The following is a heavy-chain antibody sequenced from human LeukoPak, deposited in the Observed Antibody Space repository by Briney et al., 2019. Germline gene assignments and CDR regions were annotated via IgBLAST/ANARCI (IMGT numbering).Heavy chain of an antibody. V-gene: IGHV1-2*02. CDR3: ARDIVATNYFDY. J-gene: IGHJ4*02. Sequence: ASVTVSFKASGYTFTGYYMHWVRQAPGQGLEWMGWINPNSGGTNYAQKFQGRVTMTRDTSISTAYMELSRLRSDDTAVYYCARDIVATNYFDYWGQGTLVTVSS. D-gene: IGHD5-12*01. CDR2: INPNSGGT. CDR1: GYTFTGYY.